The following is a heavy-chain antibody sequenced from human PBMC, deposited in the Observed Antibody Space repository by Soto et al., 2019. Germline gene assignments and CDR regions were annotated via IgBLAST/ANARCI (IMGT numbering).Heavy chain of an antibody. CDR1: GGSISSYY. J-gene: IGHJ6*02. D-gene: IGHD5-18*01. V-gene: IGHV4-59*01. Sequence: SETLSLTCTVSGGSISSYYWSWIRQPPGKGLEWIGYIYYSGSTNYNPSLKSRVTISVDTSKNQFSLKLSSVTAADTAVYYCASRSVGGYSYGYYYYYGMEVWGQGPTVTVSS. CDR3: ASRSVGGYSYGYYYYYGMEV. CDR2: IYYSGST.